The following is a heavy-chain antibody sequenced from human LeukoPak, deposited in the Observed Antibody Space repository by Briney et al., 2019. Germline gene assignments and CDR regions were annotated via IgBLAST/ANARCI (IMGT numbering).Heavy chain of an antibody. J-gene: IGHJ4*02. Sequence: ASVKVSCKASGYTFTGYSIHWVRQAPGQGLDWMGWINPTSGGTNYAQKFQGRVTMTRDTSITTAYMELSRLRSDDTAVYYCARVKGSGLVYWGQGTLVTVSS. CDR2: INPTSGGT. CDR1: GYTFTGYS. D-gene: IGHD6-19*01. V-gene: IGHV1-2*02. CDR3: ARVKGSGLVY.